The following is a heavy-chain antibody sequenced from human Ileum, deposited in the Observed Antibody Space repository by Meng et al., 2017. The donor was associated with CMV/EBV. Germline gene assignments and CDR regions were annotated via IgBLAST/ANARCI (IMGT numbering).Heavy chain of an antibody. CDR3: QRGRSGEPTDY. Sequence: SSKTSGYMFSGYYMYWVRQAPGQSLEYSGRINPKSGGIDYTQNFQGRLTMSMDTSINTVYMDLSSLRSDDTAVYYCQRGRSGEPTDYWGQGTLVTVSS. CDR2: INPKSGGI. J-gene: IGHJ4*02. CDR1: GYMFSGYY. D-gene: IGHD6-19*01. V-gene: IGHV1-2*06.